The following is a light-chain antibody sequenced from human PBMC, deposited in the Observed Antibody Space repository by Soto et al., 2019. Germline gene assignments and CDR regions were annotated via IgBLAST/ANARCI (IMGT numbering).Light chain of an antibody. CDR1: SSDVGGYNY. CDR3: SSYAGSNNLV. J-gene: IGLJ3*02. V-gene: IGLV2-8*01. Sequence: QSVLTQPPSASGSPGQSVTISCTGTSSDVGGYNYVSWYQQHPGKAPKLIIYAVSKRPSGVPDRFSGSKSGNTASLTVSGLQAEDEADYYCSSYAGSNNLVFGGGTKLTVL. CDR2: AVS.